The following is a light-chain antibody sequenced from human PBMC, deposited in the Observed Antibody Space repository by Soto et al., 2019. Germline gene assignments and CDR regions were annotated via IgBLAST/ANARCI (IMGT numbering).Light chain of an antibody. Sequence: EIVMTQSPATLSLSPGERATLSCWASQSVAGNLAWYQQKPGQAPRLLIYDAFTRATGIPATFSGSGSGTEFTLTISSLQSEDFAVYYCQQYNKWPLTFGGGTKVEIK. CDR2: DAF. CDR1: QSVAGN. V-gene: IGKV3-15*01. CDR3: QQYNKWPLT. J-gene: IGKJ4*01.